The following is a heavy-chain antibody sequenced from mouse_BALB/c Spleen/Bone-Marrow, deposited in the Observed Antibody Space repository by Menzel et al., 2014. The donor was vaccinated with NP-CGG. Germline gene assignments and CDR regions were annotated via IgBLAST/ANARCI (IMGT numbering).Heavy chain of an antibody. Sequence: VQLQESGPELVRPGASVKISCKASGYEFSDSWMNWVKQRPGQGLEWIGRIYPGDGDSIYNGKFEGKATLTSDKFSSTAYMQPSSLTSVDSAVYFCARSLSVVTPMDYWGQGTSVTVSS. D-gene: IGHD1-1*01. CDR2: IYPGDGDS. CDR3: ARSLSVVTPMDY. V-gene: IGHV1-82*01. J-gene: IGHJ4*01. CDR1: GYEFSDSW.